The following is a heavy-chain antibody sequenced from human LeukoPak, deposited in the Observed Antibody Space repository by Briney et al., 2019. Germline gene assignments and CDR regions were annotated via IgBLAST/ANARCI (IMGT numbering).Heavy chain of an antibody. Sequence: SETLYLTCTVSGGSISGSSYYGGWIRQPPGKGLEWIGNVYYSGTTYYNPSLKSRVTISVDTSKNQFSLKLSSVTAADTAVYYCARQDTITTPGVDYWGQGTPVTVSS. CDR1: GGSISGSSYY. CDR3: ARQDTITTPGVDY. J-gene: IGHJ4*02. D-gene: IGHD3-3*01. CDR2: VYYSGTT. V-gene: IGHV4-39*01.